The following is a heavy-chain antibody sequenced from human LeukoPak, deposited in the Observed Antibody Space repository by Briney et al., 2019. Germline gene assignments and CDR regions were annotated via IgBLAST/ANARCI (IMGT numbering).Heavy chain of an antibody. CDR1: GLSFSSFA. Sequence: GGSLRLSCAASGLSFSSFAMSWVRQGPARGLEWVSSIRGNGETFYADSVKGRFTLSSDISRNTVYFQLNNLRVEDTALYYCAKVRYSSGWYDYWGQGTLVTVSS. V-gene: IGHV3-23*01. CDR3: AKVRYSSGWYDY. J-gene: IGHJ4*02. D-gene: IGHD6-19*01. CDR2: IRGNGET.